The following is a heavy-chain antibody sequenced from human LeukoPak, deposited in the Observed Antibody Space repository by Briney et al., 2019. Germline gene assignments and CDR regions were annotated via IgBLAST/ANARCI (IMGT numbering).Heavy chain of an antibody. CDR3: VRDGRARFGETFYYYYYYMDV. Sequence: GGSLRLSCAASGFTFGSYSMNWVRQAPGKGLEWVSSISSSSYVYYADSVKGRFTISRDNAKNSLYLQMNSLRAEDTAVYYCVRDGRARFGETFYYYYYYMDVWGKGTTVTVSS. V-gene: IGHV3-21*01. CDR2: ISSSSYV. CDR1: GFTFGSYS. J-gene: IGHJ6*03. D-gene: IGHD3-10*01.